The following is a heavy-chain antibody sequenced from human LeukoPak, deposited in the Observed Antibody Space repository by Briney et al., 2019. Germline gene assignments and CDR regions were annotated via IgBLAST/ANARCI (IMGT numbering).Heavy chain of an antibody. J-gene: IGHJ4*02. CDR1: GGSISSYY. CDR3: ARGVSHWVVVAATFDY. D-gene: IGHD2-15*01. Sequence: PSETLSLTCTVSGGSISSYYWSWIRQPPGKGLEWIGYIYHSGSTKYNPSLKSRVTISVDTSKNQFSLKLSSVTAADTAVYYCARGVSHWVVVAATFDYWGQGTLVTVSS. CDR2: IYHSGST. V-gene: IGHV4-59*12.